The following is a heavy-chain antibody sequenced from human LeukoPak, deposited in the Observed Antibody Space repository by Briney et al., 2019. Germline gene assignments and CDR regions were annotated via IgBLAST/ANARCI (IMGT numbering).Heavy chain of an antibody. V-gene: IGHV3-30*02. J-gene: IGHJ5*02. CDR2: IRYDGSNK. D-gene: IGHD4-17*01. Sequence: PGGSLRLSCAASGFTSSSYGMHWVRQAPGKGLEWVAFIRYDGSNKYYADSVKGRFTISRDNSKNTLYLQMNSLRAEDTAVYYCAREPDGGDYQKEFWFDPWGQGTLVTVSS. CDR1: GFTSSSYG. CDR3: AREPDGGDYQKEFWFDP.